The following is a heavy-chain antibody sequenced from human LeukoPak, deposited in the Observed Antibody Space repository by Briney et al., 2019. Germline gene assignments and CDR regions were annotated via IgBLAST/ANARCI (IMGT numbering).Heavy chain of an antibody. Sequence: GGSLRLSCAASGFTFSSYAMHWVRQAPGKGLEWVAVISYDGSNIYYADSVKGRFTISRDNSKNTLYLQMNSLRAGDTAVYYCARVGSPDMAFDIWGQGTMVTVSS. CDR2: ISYDGSNI. J-gene: IGHJ3*02. V-gene: IGHV3-30-3*01. D-gene: IGHD1-26*01. CDR1: GFTFSSYA. CDR3: ARVGSPDMAFDI.